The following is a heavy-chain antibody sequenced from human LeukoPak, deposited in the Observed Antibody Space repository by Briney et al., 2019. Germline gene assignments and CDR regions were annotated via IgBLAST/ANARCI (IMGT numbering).Heavy chain of an antibody. Sequence: EPSETLSLTCTVSGGSISSYYWSWIRQPPGKGLEWIGYIYDSGSTKYTPSLKSRVTVSVDTSKNQFSLKLSSVTAADTAVYYCAGSEYKGVYYYGMDVWGQGTTVTVSS. J-gene: IGHJ6*02. CDR3: AGSEYKGVYYYGMDV. V-gene: IGHV4-59*08. CDR2: IYDSGST. D-gene: IGHD6-6*01. CDR1: GGSISSYY.